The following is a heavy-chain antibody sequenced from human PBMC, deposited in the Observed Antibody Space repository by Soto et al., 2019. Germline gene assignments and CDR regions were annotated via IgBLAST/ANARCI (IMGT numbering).Heavy chain of an antibody. J-gene: IGHJ4*02. V-gene: IGHV1-18*01. D-gene: IGHD3-3*01. CDR2: ISAYNGNT. CDR1: GYTFTSYG. Sequence: ASVKVSCKASGYTFTSYGISWVRQAPGQGLEWMGWISAYNGNTNYAQKLQGRVTMTTDTSTSTAYMELRSLRSDDTAVYYCARDHYDFWSGYPEGSFDYWGQGTLVTVSS. CDR3: ARDHYDFWSGYPEGSFDY.